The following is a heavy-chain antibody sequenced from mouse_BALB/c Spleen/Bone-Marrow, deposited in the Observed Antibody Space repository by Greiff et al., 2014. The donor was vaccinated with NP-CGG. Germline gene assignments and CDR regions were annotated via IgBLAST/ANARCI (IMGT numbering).Heavy chain of an antibody. CDR3: ARAPGYWYFDV. J-gene: IGHJ1*01. CDR1: GYTFTSYW. V-gene: IGHV1S81*02. Sequence: VKLVESGAELVRPGVSVKLSCKASGYTFTSYWMHWIKQRPEQGLERIGEINPSNGGTNYNEKFKSKATLTVDKSSSTAYMQLSSLTSEDSAVYYCARAPGYWYFDVGGAGTTVTVSS. CDR2: INPSNGGT.